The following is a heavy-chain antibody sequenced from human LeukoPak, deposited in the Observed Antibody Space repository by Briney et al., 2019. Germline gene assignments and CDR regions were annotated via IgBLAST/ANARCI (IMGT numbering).Heavy chain of an antibody. Sequence: ASVKVSCKASGYTFTGNYMHWVRQAPGQGLEWMGVINIGGGSTTSAQKFQGRVTMTRDTSTSTVYMELRSLRSEDTAVYYCARGPGPADDGGGYCFDYWGQGTLVTVSS. CDR3: ARGPGPADDGGGYCFDY. CDR2: INIGGGST. CDR1: GYTFTGNY. V-gene: IGHV1-46*01. D-gene: IGHD3-22*01. J-gene: IGHJ4*02.